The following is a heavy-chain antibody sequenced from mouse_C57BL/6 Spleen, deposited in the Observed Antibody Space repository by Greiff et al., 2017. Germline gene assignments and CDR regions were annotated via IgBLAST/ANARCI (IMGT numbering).Heavy chain of an antibody. V-gene: IGHV1-74*01. D-gene: IGHD3-2*02. CDR1: GYTFTSYW. Sequence: VQLQQPGAELVKPGASVKVSCKASGYTFTSYWMHWVKQRPGQGLEWIGRIHPSDSDTNYNQKFKGKATLTVDKSSRTAYMQLSSLTSEDSAVYYCAIGSSGYGPAWFAYWGQGTLVTVSA. J-gene: IGHJ3*01. CDR3: AIGSSGYGPAWFAY. CDR2: IHPSDSDT.